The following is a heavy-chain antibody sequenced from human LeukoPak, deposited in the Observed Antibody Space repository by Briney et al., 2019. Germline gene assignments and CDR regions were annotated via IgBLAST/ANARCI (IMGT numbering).Heavy chain of an antibody. D-gene: IGHD3-10*02. CDR2: ISGSGDNT. CDR1: GFTFSSYA. Sequence: GGSLRLSCAASGFTFSSYAMNWVRQAPGKGLEWISSISGSGDNTYYADSVKGRFTISRDNSKNTLYLQMNSLRAEDTADYCAELGITMIGGVWGKGTTVTISS. V-gene: IGHV3-23*01. CDR3: AELGITMIGGV. J-gene: IGHJ6*04.